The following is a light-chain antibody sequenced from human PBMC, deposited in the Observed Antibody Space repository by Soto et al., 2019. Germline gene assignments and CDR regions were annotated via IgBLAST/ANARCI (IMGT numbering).Light chain of an antibody. CDR2: GAS. V-gene: IGKV3-15*01. CDR3: QQYYSFPRRT. J-gene: IGKJ5*01. Sequence: VVPKSPATLSVYQAECANLYCRASQNISSYLAWYQQKPGQAPRLLIYGASTRATGIPARFSGSGSGTEFTLTISSLQSEDFAIYYCQQYYSFPRRTFGQGTSLEIK. CDR1: QNISSY.